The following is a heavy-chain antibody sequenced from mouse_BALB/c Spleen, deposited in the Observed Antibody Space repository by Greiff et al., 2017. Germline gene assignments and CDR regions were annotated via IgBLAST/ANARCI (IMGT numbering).Heavy chain of an antibody. CDR1: GFTFSSYG. V-gene: IGHV5-6-3*01. Sequence: EVQLVESGGGLVQPGGSLKLSCAASGFTFSSYGMSWVRQTPDKRLELVATINSNGGSTYYPDSVKGRFTISRDNAKNTLYLQMSSLKSEDTAMYYCAREGNYRYFDVWGAGTTVTVSS. CDR3: AREGNYRYFDV. J-gene: IGHJ1*01. CDR2: INSNGGST. D-gene: IGHD2-1*01.